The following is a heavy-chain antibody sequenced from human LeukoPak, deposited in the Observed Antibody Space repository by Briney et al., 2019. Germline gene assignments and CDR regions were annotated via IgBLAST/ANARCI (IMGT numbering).Heavy chain of an antibody. J-gene: IGHJ4*02. CDR2: IKEDGSEK. V-gene: IGHV3-7*03. CDR3: ARVGVEYQLLSQKYFDY. Sequence: GGSLRLSCAASGFIFTDYWMYWVRQAPGRGLAWVANIKEDGSEKNYVDSVKGRFTISRDNAKNSLYLQMNSLRAEDTAVYYCARVGVEYQLLSQKYFDYWGQGTLVTVSS. CDR1: GFIFTDYW. D-gene: IGHD2-2*01.